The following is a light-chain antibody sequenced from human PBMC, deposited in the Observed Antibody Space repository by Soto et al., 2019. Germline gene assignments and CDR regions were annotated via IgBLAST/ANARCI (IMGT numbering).Light chain of an antibody. V-gene: IGKV1-5*01. Sequence: DIQLTQSPSTLSASVGDRVTITCRASQNVNSWVAWYQQKPGKAPKFLIYDASNLESGVPSRFSGRGSGTEFTLNISNLQPDDFVTCYCQRYNSNSRTFGQGTRV. CDR1: QNVNSW. CDR2: DAS. J-gene: IGKJ1*01. CDR3: QRYNSNSRT.